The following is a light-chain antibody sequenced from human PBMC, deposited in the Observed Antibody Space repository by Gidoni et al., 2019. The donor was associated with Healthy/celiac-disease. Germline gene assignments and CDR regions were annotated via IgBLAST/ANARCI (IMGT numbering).Light chain of an antibody. CDR3: SSYTSSSTPVV. CDR2: AVS. V-gene: IGLV2-14*01. Sequence: QSALPQPASVSGSPGPSITISCTGTSSDVGGYNYVSWYQQHPGKAPKLMIYAVSNRPSGVSNRFSGSKSGNTASLTISGLQAEDEADYYCSSYTSSSTPVVFGGGTKLTVL. J-gene: IGLJ2*01. CDR1: SSDVGGYNY.